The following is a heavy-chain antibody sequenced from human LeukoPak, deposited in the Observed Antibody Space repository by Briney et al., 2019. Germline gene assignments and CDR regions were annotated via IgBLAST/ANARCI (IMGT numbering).Heavy chain of an antibody. CDR2: ISSSGSTI. Sequence: PGGSLRLSCAASGFTFSDYYMSWIRLAPGKGLEWVSYISSSGSTIYYADSVKGRFTISRDNAKNSLYLQMNSLRAEDTAVYYCARVYDSSGYYYFDYWGQGTLVTVSS. V-gene: IGHV3-11*01. CDR3: ARVYDSSGYYYFDY. J-gene: IGHJ4*02. D-gene: IGHD3-22*01. CDR1: GFTFSDYY.